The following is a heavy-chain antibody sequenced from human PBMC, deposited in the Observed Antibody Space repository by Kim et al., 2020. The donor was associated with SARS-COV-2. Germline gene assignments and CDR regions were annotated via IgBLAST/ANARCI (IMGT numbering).Heavy chain of an antibody. D-gene: IGHD3-10*01. CDR2: VYNSGST. J-gene: IGHJ5*02. V-gene: IGHV4-59*01. CDR3: ARSASGSYYMNWVDT. CDR1: GGSINNFY. Sequence: SETLSLTCTVSGGSINNFYWSWIRQPPGKELEWIGYVYNSGSTNYNPSLKSRVTISVDTSKNQFSLKLNSVTAADTAVYYCARSASGSYYMNWVDTWGQGTLVTVSS.